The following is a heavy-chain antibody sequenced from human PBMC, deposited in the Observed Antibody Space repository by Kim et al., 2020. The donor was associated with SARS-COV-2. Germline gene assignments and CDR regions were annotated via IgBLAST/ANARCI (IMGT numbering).Heavy chain of an antibody. CDR1: GGSFSGYY. V-gene: IGHV4-34*01. Sequence: SETLSLTCAVYGGSFSGYYWSWIRQPPGKGLEWIGEINHSGSTNYNPSLKSRVTISVDTSKNQFSLKLSSVTAADTAVYYCASLTVGARGDYWGQGTLVT. CDR3: ASLTVGARGDY. D-gene: IGHD1-26*01. CDR2: INHSGST. J-gene: IGHJ4*02.